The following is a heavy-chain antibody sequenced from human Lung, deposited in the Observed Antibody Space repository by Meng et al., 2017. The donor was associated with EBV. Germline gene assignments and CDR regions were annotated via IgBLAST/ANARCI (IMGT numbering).Heavy chain of an antibody. J-gene: IGHJ4*02. V-gene: IGHV3-74*01. CDR1: GFPLSSYW. D-gene: IGHD2-8*02. CDR3: SRDLVGSADS. Sequence: EGELVWSGGALVHPGGSLRLSCEASGFPLSSYWMHWVRQAPGKGLVWVSRINEDGAVTTYADSVKGRFTISRDNAHNTLYLQMNSLRVEDTAVYYCSRDLVGSADSWGQGTLVTVSS. CDR2: INEDGAVT.